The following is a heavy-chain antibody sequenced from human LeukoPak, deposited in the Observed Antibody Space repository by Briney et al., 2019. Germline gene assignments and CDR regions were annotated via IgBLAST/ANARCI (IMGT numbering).Heavy chain of an antibody. CDR2: ISGSGGST. J-gene: IGHJ1*01. V-gene: IGHV3-23*01. CDR1: GFTFSSYA. Sequence: GGSLRLSCAASGFTFSSYAMSWVRQAPGKGLEWVSAISGSGGSTYYADSVKGRFTISRDNSKNTLYLQMNSLRAEDTAVYYCAEDRNLGYCSSTSCYAGDFQHWGQGTLVTVSS. D-gene: IGHD2-2*01. CDR3: AEDRNLGYCSSTSCYAGDFQH.